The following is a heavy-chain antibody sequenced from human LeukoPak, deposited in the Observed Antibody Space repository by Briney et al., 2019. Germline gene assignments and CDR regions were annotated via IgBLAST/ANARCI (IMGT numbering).Heavy chain of an antibody. Sequence: GSLRLSCAASGFTFSDYYMSWIRQAPGKGLEWVGYIYYSGSTNYNPSLKSRVTISVDTSKNQFSLKVNSVTAADTAVYYCARHKIVITMLGVHRWFDPWGQGTLVAVSS. CDR1: GFTFSDYY. J-gene: IGHJ5*02. D-gene: IGHD3-3*01. CDR3: ARHKIVITMLGVHRWFDP. CDR2: IYYSGST. V-gene: IGHV4-59*08.